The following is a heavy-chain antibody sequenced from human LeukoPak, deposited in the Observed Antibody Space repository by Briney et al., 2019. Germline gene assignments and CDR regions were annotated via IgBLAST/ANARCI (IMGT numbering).Heavy chain of an antibody. CDR2: ISYDGSNK. V-gene: IGHV3-30-3*01. CDR3: ASLYGGNPL. Sequence: PGRSLRLSCAASGFTFSGYAMHWVRQAPGKGLEWVAVISYDGSNKYYADSVKGRFTISRDNSKNTLYLQMNSLRAEDTAVYYCASLYGGNPLWGQGTLVTVSS. CDR1: GFTFSGYA. J-gene: IGHJ4*02. D-gene: IGHD4-23*01.